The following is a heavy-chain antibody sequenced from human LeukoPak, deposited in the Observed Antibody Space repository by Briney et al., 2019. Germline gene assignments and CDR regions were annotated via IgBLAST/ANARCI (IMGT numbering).Heavy chain of an antibody. D-gene: IGHD1-1*01. Sequence: SETLSLICAVSGGSISSSNWWTWVRQPPGKGLEWIGEIYHSGSTNYNPSLKSRVTLSVDTSKNQFSLKLSSVTAADTAVYFCARGGTGAFDIWGQGTMVTISS. CDR1: GGSISSSNW. CDR2: IYHSGST. J-gene: IGHJ3*02. CDR3: ARGGTGAFDI. V-gene: IGHV4-4*02.